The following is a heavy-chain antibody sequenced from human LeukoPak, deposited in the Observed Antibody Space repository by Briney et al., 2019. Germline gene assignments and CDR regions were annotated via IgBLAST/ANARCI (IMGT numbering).Heavy chain of an antibody. D-gene: IGHD1-26*01. CDR2: IYSGGST. CDR3: ARDRAGDFDY. Sequence: GGSLRLSCAASGFTVSSNYMSWVRQAPGKGLEWVSVIYSGGSTYYADSVKGRFTISRDNSKNTLYLQMNSLRAEDTAVYHCARDRAGDFDYWGQGTLVTVSS. CDR1: GFTVSSNY. V-gene: IGHV3-53*01. J-gene: IGHJ4*02.